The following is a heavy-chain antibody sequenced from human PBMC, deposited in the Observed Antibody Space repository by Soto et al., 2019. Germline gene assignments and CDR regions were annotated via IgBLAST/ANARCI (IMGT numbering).Heavy chain of an antibody. CDR1: GVTFSSYG. Sequence: GGSLRLSCAASGVTFSSYGMHWVRQAPGKGLDWVAVIWFDGSNKYYADSVKGRFTISRDNSKNTLYLQMNSLRAEDTALYYCARAVGPFDYWGQGT. D-gene: IGHD2-15*01. CDR2: IWFDGSNK. J-gene: IGHJ4*02. V-gene: IGHV3-33*01. CDR3: ARAVGPFDY.